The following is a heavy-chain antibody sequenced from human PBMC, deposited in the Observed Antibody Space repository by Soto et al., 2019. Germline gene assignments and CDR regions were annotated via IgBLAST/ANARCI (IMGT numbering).Heavy chain of an antibody. J-gene: IGHJ4*02. V-gene: IGHV3-21*06. Sequence: GGSLRLSCAASGFTFTRYSMNWVRQAPGKGLEWVSSISSTTNYIYYGGSMKGRFTITRDNAKNSLYLEMNSLRAEDTAVYYCARESEDLTSNFDYWGQGTLVTVSS. CDR3: ARESEDLTSNFDY. CDR1: GFTFTRYS. CDR2: ISSTTNYI.